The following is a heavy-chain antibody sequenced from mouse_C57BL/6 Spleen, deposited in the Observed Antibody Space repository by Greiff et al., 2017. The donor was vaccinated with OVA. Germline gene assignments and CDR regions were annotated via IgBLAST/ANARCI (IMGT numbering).Heavy chain of an antibody. Sequence: VQLQQPGAELVKPGASVKLSCKASGYTFTSYWMHWVKQRPGRGLAWIGRIDPNRVGTTSHATFKSKATLTVYKPASTAYMQLSSLTSEDSAVYYCARWDYDVLGWYFDVWGTGTTVTVSS. J-gene: IGHJ1*03. CDR2: IDPNRVGT. V-gene: IGHV1-72*01. CDR3: ARWDYDVLGWYFDV. CDR1: GYTFTSYW. D-gene: IGHD2-4*01.